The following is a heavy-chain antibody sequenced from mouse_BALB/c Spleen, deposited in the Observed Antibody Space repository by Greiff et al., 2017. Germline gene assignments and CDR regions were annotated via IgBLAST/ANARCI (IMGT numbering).Heavy chain of an antibody. J-gene: IGHJ4*01. V-gene: IGHV5-4*02. CDR2: ISDGGSYT. CDR3: ARGDGYYYYYAMDY. D-gene: IGHD2-3*01. Sequence: EVQRVESGGGLVKPGGSLKLSCAASGFTFSDYYMYWVRQTPEKRLEWVATISDGGSYTYYPDSVKGRFTISRDNAKNNLYLQMSSLKSEDTAMYYCARGDGYYYYYAMDYWGQGTSVTVSS. CDR1: GFTFSDYY.